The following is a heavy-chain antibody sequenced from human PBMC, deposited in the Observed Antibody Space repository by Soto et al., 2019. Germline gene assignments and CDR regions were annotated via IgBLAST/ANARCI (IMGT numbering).Heavy chain of an antibody. J-gene: IGHJ6*02. V-gene: IGHV3-30*09. Sequence: PAGSLRLSCAASGFTYSDFALHWVRPAPGKGLEWVAFISYDGSDKYYTDSVKGRFAISRDNSKDTLYLQMNSLRPEDTAVYYWARSAYHSSYDIDVWGQGAKGTIAS. CDR1: GFTYSDFA. CDR2: ISYDGSDK. CDR3: ARSAYHSSYDIDV. D-gene: IGHD3-22*01.